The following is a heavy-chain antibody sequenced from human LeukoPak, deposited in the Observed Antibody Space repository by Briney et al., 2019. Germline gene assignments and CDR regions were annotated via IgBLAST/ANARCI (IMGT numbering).Heavy chain of an antibody. CDR3: ARGPWLGLDY. D-gene: IGHD6-19*01. CDR2: TYYSGTA. J-gene: IGHJ4*02. V-gene: IGHV4-39*07. Sequence: SETLSLTCTVSRGSMSGYNFYWGWIRQPPGKGLEFIGSTYYSGTAYYNPSLKSRVTISVDTSKNQFSLKLSSVTAADTAVYYCARGPWLGLDYWGQGTLVTVSS. CDR1: RGSMSGYNFY.